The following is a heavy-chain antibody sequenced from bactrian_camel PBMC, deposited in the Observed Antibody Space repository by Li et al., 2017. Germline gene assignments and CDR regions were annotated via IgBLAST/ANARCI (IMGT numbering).Heavy chain of an antibody. CDR3: ATYIYVAGDNDY. V-gene: IGHV3S1*01. CDR2: ISIGGGST. D-gene: IGHD2*01. CDR1: GYTNSYYC. Sequence: HVQLVESGGGSVQAGQSLRLSCAVSGYTNSYYCMAWFRQGPGKGLEWVSVISIGGGSTDYADSVKGRFTISRDNAKNTLYLQMNSLKTEDTAVYYCATYIYVAGDNDYWGQGTQVTVS. J-gene: IGHJ4*01.